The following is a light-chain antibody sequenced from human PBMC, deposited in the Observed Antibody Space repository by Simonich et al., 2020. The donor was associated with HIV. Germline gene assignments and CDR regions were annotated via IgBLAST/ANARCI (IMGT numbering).Light chain of an antibody. CDR3: QTWGTGIWV. J-gene: IGLJ3*02. V-gene: IGLV4-69*01. CDR2: LNSDGSH. Sequence: QLVLTQSPSASASLGASVKLTCTLSSGPSRYAIAWHQQQPEKGPRYLMKLNSDGSHSKGDGLPDRFSGSSSGAERYLPISSLQSEEEADYYCQTWGTGIWVFGGGTKLTVL. CDR1: SGPSRYA.